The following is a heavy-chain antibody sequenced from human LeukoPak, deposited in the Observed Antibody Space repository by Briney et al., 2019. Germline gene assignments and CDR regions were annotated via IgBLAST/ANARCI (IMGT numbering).Heavy chain of an antibody. Sequence: SETLSLTCTVSGGSISSSSYYWGWIRQPPGKGLEWIGSIYYSGSTYYNPSLESRVTISVDTSKNQFSLKLSSVTAADTAVYYCARLAVWGYYFDYWGQGTLVTVSS. J-gene: IGHJ4*02. V-gene: IGHV4-39*01. D-gene: IGHD3-16*01. CDR1: GGSISSSSYY. CDR2: IYYSGST. CDR3: ARLAVWGYYFDY.